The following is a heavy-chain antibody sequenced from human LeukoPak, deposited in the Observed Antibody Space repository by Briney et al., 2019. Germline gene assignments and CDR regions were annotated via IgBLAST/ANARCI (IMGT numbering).Heavy chain of an antibody. D-gene: IGHD3-22*01. CDR3: ARESYYDTY. CDR2: IISDGSST. J-gene: IGHJ4*02. CDR1: GFTFSSYR. Sequence: PGGSLRLSCAASGFTFSSYRMHWVRQAPGEGLVWVSRIISDGSSTSYADSVKGRFTISRDNAKNSLYLQMNSLRAEDTAVYYCARESYYDTYWGQGTLVTVSS. V-gene: IGHV3-74*01.